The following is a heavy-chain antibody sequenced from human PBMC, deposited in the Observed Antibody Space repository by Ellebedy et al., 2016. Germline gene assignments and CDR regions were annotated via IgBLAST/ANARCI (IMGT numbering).Heavy chain of an antibody. CDR1: GDSISSGNYW. Sequence: SETLSLTCTVSGDSISSGNYWWGWIRQPPGKGLEFIGSMYYSGSTYYNPSLKSRVTISIDTSKNQISLKLSSVTAADTAVYYCARDSSDVLRYFDWLLSGAFDIWGQGTMVTVSS. D-gene: IGHD3-9*01. V-gene: IGHV4-39*07. CDR2: MYYSGST. J-gene: IGHJ3*02. CDR3: ARDSSDVLRYFDWLLSGAFDI.